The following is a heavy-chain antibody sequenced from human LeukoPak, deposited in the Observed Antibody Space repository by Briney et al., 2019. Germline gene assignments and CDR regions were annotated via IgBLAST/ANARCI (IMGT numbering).Heavy chain of an antibody. J-gene: IGHJ4*02. CDR3: ARAPYSSSWYAYYFDF. V-gene: IGHV4-59*01. Sequence: SETLSLTCTVSGGSISSYYWSWIRQPPGKGLEWIGYIYYSGSTNYNPSLKSRVTISVDTSKNQFSLKLSSVTAADTAVYYCARAPYSSSWYAYYFDFWGQGTLVTVSS. D-gene: IGHD6-13*01. CDR1: GGSISSYY. CDR2: IYYSGST.